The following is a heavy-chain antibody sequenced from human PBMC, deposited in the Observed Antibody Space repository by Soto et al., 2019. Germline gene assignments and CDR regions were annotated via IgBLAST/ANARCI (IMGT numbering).Heavy chain of an antibody. CDR2: IIPIFGTA. Sequence: SVKVSCKASGGTFSSYAISWVRHAPGQGLEWMGGIIPIFGTANYAQKFQGRVTITADESTSTAYMELSSLRSEDTAVYYCARDKSFSGYKPRYYYYYGMDVWGQGTTVTVSS. CDR3: ARDKSFSGYKPRYYYYYGMDV. V-gene: IGHV1-69*13. CDR1: GGTFSSYA. J-gene: IGHJ6*02. D-gene: IGHD5-12*01.